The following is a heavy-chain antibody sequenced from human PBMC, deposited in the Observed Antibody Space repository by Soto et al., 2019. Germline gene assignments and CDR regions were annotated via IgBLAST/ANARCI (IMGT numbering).Heavy chain of an antibody. CDR1: GYSISSGYY. CDR3: ARGGRGVPYYYESSPDTCENWFDP. V-gene: IGHV4-38-2*01. CDR2: INPAGTT. Sequence: PSETLSLTCAVSGYSISSGYYWRWLRQPPGYGLEWIGSINPAGTTYDNPSLDSRVSSSVDMTNNHASLILNSVTAADTAVYYCARGGRGVPYYYESSPDTCENWFDPSGHGTLVTVSA. J-gene: IGHJ5*02. D-gene: IGHD3-22*01.